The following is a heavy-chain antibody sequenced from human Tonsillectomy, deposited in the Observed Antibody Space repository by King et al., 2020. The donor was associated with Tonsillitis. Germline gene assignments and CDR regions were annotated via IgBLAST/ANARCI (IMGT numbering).Heavy chain of an antibody. V-gene: IGHV4-39*07. CDR3: ARILNYYGSGSPYYFDY. J-gene: IGHJ4*02. CDR2: IYYSGST. D-gene: IGHD3-10*01. Sequence: LQLQESGPGLVKPSETLSLTCTVSGGSISSSSYYWGWIRQPPGKGLEWIGSIYYSGSTYYNPPLKSRVTISVDTSKNQFSLKLSSVTAADTAVYYCARILNYYGSGSPYYFDYWGQGTLVTVSS. CDR1: GGSISSSSYY.